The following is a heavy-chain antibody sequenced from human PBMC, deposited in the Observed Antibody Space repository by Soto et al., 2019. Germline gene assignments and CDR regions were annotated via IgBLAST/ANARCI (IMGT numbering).Heavy chain of an antibody. V-gene: IGHV4-34*01. Sequence: AETLSLTCAVYGGSFSGDYWSWVRQLPGKGLEWIGEINGRGSTKYNPSLKSRVSMSVDPSKNQFSLKLTSVTAADTAVYYCARQGDSTMAIFDYWGQGGLVTVSS. D-gene: IGHD5-18*01. CDR3: ARQGDSTMAIFDY. CDR2: INGRGST. CDR1: GGSFSGDY. J-gene: IGHJ4*02.